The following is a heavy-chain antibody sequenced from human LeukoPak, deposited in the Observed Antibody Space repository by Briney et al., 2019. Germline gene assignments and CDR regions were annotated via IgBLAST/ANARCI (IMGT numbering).Heavy chain of an antibody. J-gene: IGHJ4*02. D-gene: IGHD6-19*01. CDR2: IYYSGST. Sequence: SETLSLTCTVSGGSISSGGYYWSWIRQHPGKGLEWIGYIYYSGSTYYNPSLKSRVTISVDTSKNQFSLKLSSVTAADTAVYYCARSYTAVAHFDYWGQGTLVTVSS. V-gene: IGHV4-31*03. CDR3: ARSYTAVAHFDY. CDR1: GGSISSGGYY.